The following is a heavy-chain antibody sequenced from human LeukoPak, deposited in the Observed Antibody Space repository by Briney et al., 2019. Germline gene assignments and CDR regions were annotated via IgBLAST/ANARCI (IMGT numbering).Heavy chain of an antibody. Sequence: SETLSLTCAVYGGSFSGYYWSWIRQPPGKGLEWIGEINHSGSTNYNPSLKSRVTISVDTSKNQFSLKLSSVTAAGTAVYYCARAGKRNGYSSSWYQGAFDIWGQGTMVTVSS. CDR1: GGSFSGYY. CDR2: INHSGST. J-gene: IGHJ3*02. D-gene: IGHD6-13*01. V-gene: IGHV4-34*01. CDR3: ARAGKRNGYSSSWYQGAFDI.